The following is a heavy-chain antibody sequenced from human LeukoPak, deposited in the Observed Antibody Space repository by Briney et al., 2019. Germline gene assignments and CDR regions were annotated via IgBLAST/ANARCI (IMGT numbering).Heavy chain of an antibody. CDR2: IYHDGST. J-gene: IGHJ4*02. D-gene: IGHD5-18*01. Sequence: PSETLSLTCTVSGDSITNGYYWGWIRQPPGKGLEWTACIYHDGSTHYSPSLRSRVTMSVDTSKNQFPLKLSSVTAADTAVYYCARGSGYSYSFTGRERTKSRLDYWGQGTLVTVSS. CDR3: ARGSGYSYSFTGRERTKSRLDY. V-gene: IGHV4-38-2*02. CDR1: GDSITNGYY.